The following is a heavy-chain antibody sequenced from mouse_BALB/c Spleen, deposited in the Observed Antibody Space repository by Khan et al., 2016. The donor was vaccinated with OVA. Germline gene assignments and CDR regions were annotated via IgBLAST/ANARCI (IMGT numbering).Heavy chain of an antibody. V-gene: IGHV3-1*02. CDR1: GYSITSGYA. CDR3: TRDGNYIDY. D-gene: IGHD2-1*01. J-gene: IGHJ4*01. Sequence: EVQLVESGPDLVKPSQSLSLTCTVTGYSITSGYAWHWIRQFPGNKLEWMAYIYFSGSINYNPSLKSRISFTRDTSKNQFFLQLNSVTSEDTSTYNCTRDGNYIDYWGQGTSVTVSS. CDR2: IYFSGSI.